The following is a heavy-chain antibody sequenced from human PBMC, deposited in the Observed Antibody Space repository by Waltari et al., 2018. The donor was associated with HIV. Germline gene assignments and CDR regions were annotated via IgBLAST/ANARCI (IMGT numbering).Heavy chain of an antibody. CDR1: GFTYSSYS. V-gene: IGHV3-21*06. D-gene: IGHD4-17*01. J-gene: IGHJ4*02. Sequence: EVRIMQSGGGLVKPGGSLRLSCHVSGFTYSSYSMNWVRQTPGKGLEWVSSINSRSSYIFYSDSVKGRFTIARDNANFSLYLQMNDLRDDDTAIYYCTRANGPSDYWGQGVPVTVSS. CDR2: INSRSSYI. CDR3: TRANGPSDY.